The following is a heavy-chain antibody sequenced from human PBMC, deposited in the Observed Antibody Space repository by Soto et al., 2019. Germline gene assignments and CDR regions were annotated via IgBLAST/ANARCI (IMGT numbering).Heavy chain of an antibody. CDR2: TYYRSKWYN. CDR3: ARVGKGGYYYDSSGYHPFDY. D-gene: IGHD3-22*01. Sequence: PLQTLSLTCAISGDSVSSNSAAWNWIRQFPSRGLEWLGRTYYRSKWYNDYAVSVKSRITINADTSKNQFSLKLSSVTAADTAVYYCARVGKGGYYYDSSGYHPFDYWGQGTLVTVSS. V-gene: IGHV6-1*01. CDR1: GDSVSSNSAA. J-gene: IGHJ4*02.